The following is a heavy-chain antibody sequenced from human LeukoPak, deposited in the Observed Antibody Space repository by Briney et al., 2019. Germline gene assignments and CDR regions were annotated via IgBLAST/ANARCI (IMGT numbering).Heavy chain of an antibody. D-gene: IGHD2-2*02. CDR1: GYTFTGHF. CDR3: AREMGVVPTAIPTVDS. CDR2: IEPKSGGT. Sequence: ASVKVSCTASGYTFTGHFMHWVRQAPGQGLEWMGWIEPKSGGTHYGHKFQGRVTMTRDTSMSTAYMKLSRLKADDTAVYYCAREMGVVPTAIPTVDSWGQGTLVTVSS. J-gene: IGHJ4*02. V-gene: IGHV1-2*02.